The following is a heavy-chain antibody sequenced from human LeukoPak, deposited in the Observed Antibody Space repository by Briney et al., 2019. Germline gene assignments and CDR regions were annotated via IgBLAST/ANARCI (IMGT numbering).Heavy chain of an antibody. CDR3: AKATNYYYMDV. J-gene: IGHJ6*03. CDR1: GFTFRSYG. CDR2: IRYDETDK. Sequence: PGGSLRLSCAASGFTFRSYGMHWVRQATGKGLEWVAFIRYDETDKYYADSVKGRFTIFRDNSKNTLYLQMSSLRAEDTAVYYCAKATNYYYMDVWGKGTTVTVSS. V-gene: IGHV3-30*02.